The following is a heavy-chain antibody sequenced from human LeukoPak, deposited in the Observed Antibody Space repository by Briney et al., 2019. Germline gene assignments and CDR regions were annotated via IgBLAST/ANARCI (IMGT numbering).Heavy chain of an antibody. D-gene: IGHD7-27*01. CDR2: INPNNGGT. J-gene: IGHJ4*02. CDR1: GYTFTGYY. Sequence: ASVKVSCKAFGYTFTGYYIHWMRQAPGQGPEWMGWINPNNGGTSCAQKFQGRVTMTRGTSISTAYMELNSLRSDDTAVYYCARGPATGAFDYWGQGTLVTVSS. V-gene: IGHV1-2*02. CDR3: ARGPATGAFDY.